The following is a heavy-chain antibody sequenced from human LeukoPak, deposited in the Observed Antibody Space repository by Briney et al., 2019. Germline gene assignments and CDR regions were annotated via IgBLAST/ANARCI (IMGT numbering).Heavy chain of an antibody. CDR1: GGSFSGYQ. J-gene: IGHJ4*02. CDR2: IDHSESI. D-gene: IGHD2-8*01. CDR3: ARLNLLGYCTHGVCPGGGLPFDY. Sequence: SETLSLTCAVYGGSFSGYQWSWIRQSPGKGLEWIGEIDHSESINYNPSFMNRVTISIDTSKNQFSLKLSSVTAADTAVYYCARLNLLGYCTHGVCPGGGLPFDYWGQGTLVTVSS. V-gene: IGHV4-34*01.